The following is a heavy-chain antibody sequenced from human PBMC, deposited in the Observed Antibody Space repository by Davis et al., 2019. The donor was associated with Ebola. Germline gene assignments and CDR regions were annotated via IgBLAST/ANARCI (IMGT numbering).Heavy chain of an antibody. V-gene: IGHV3-13*01. J-gene: IGHJ6*02. CDR3: AKDNAQWPAAGGMDV. Sequence: PGGSLRLSCAASGFTFSSYDMHWVRQATGKGLEWVSAIGTAGDTYYPGSVKGRFTISRENAKNSLYLQMNSLRAEDTALYYCAKDNAQWPAAGGMDVWGQGTTVTVSS. CDR2: IGTAGDT. CDR1: GFTFSSYD. D-gene: IGHD6-19*01.